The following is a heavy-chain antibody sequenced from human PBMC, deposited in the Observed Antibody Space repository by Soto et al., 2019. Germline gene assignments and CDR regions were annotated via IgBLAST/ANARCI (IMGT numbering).Heavy chain of an antibody. J-gene: IGHJ3*01. CDR3: ARGPRGAFDV. V-gene: IGHV1-69*11. Sequence: QVQLVQSGAEVKKPGSSVKVSCKASVGTFNSYTFSWVRQAPGQGLEWMGRITPILGAVDCAQKFQARVTIIADESTRTVYMNLSSLRSDDTAVYYCARGPRGAFDVWGQGTMVTVSS. D-gene: IGHD3-10*01. CDR1: VGTFNSYT. CDR2: ITPILGAV.